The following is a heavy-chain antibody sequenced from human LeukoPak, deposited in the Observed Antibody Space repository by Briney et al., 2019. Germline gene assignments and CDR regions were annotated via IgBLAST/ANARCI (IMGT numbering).Heavy chain of an antibody. J-gene: IGHJ4*02. CDR1: GFTFSS. V-gene: IGHV3-21*01. CDR2: ISTSSSYI. D-gene: IGHD2-15*01. CDR3: ARGTPKCSGGSCPPDY. Sequence: PGGPLRLSCAASGFTFSSMTWVRQAPGKGLEWVSSISTSSSYIYYADSLKGRFTISGDNSKNTLYLQMGSLRAEDMAVYYCARGTPKCSGGSCPPDYWGQGTLVTVSS.